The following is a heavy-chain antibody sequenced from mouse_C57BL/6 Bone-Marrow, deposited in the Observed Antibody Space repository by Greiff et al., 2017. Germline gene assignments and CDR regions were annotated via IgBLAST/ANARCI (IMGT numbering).Heavy chain of an antibody. J-gene: IGHJ3*01. CDR3: ASRGPRAWFAY. CDR1: GYTFTDYY. V-gene: IGHV1-26*01. CDR2: INPNNGGT. Sequence: EVQLQQSGPELVKPGASVKISCKASGYTFTDYYMNWVKQSHGKSLEWIGDINPNNGGTSYNQKFKGKATLTVDKSSSTAYMELRSLTSEDSAVYYCASRGPRAWFAYWGQGTLVTVSA.